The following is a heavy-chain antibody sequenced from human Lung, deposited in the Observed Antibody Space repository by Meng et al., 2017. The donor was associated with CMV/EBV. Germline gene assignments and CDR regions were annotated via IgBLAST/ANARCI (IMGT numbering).Heavy chain of an antibody. CDR2: IKHDGNQA. CDR1: GFTFSDHW. J-gene: IGHJ3*01. Sequence: GESLKISCEDSGFTFSDHWMGWVRQAPGKGLEWVANIKHDGNQAYYVDFLKGRFTISRDNARRALYLHLNSLRVEDTAVYYCARILGCESTRCYEGAFDLWGQGTXVTVSS. V-gene: IGHV3-7*01. D-gene: IGHD2-2*01. CDR3: ARILGCESTRCYEGAFDL.